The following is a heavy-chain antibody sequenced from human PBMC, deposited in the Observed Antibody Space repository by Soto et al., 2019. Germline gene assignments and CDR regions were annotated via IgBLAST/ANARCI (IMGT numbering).Heavy chain of an antibody. J-gene: IGHJ6*02. CDR1: GGTFSSYA. Sequence: QVQLVQSGAEVKKPGSSVKVSCKASGGTFSSYAISWVRQAPGQGLEWMGGIIPIFGTANYAQKFQGRVTITADESTSKAYMELSRLRSEDTAVYYCARRVGDASYYGMDVWGQGTTVTVSS. CDR3: ARRVGDASYYGMDV. CDR2: IIPIFGTA. D-gene: IGHD4-17*01. V-gene: IGHV1-69*01.